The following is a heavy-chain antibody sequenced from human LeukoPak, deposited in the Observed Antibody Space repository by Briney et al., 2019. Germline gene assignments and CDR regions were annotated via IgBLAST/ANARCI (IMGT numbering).Heavy chain of an antibody. J-gene: IGHJ4*02. Sequence: PSETLSLTCAVYGGSFSGYYWSWIRQPPGKGLEWIWEINHSGSTNYNPSLKSRVTISVDTSKNQFSLKLSSVTAADTAVYYCARGKKRLFDYWGQGTLVTVSS. CDR2: INHSGST. V-gene: IGHV4-34*01. CDR3: ARGKKRLFDY. CDR1: GGSFSGYY. D-gene: IGHD6-19*01.